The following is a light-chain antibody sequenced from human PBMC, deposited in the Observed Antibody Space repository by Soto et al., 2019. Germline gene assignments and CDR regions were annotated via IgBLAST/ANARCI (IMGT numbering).Light chain of an antibody. CDR2: TNN. CDR3: ASWDDTLSSRL. Sequence: QAVVTQPPSASGTPGQRVTISCSGGSSNIGSNAVNWYQQVPGTAPRLLIYTNNQRPSGVSDRFSGSKSGTSASLAISGLQSEDEADYYCASWDDTLSSRLFGGGTKVTVL. J-gene: IGLJ3*02. CDR1: SSNIGSNA. V-gene: IGLV1-44*01.